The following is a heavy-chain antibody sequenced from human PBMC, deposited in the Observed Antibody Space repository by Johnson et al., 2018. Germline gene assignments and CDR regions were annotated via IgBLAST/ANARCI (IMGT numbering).Heavy chain of an antibody. V-gene: IGHV3-23*04. D-gene: IGHD3-16*01. CDR2: ISGSSGST. CDR3: AGLHYDYGWGSSPGAFDI. Sequence: VQLVQCGGGVVQPGRSLRLSCAASGFTFSSYAMHWVSQAPGKGLAWVSAISGSSGSTYYAASVKGRFTISRDNSKNTLDLQMNSQRAEDTAVYYCAGLHYDYGWGSSPGAFDIWGQGTMVTVSS. J-gene: IGHJ3*02. CDR1: GFTFSSYA.